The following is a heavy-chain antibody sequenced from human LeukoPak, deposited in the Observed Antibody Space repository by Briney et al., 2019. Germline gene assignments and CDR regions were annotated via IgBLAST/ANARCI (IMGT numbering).Heavy chain of an antibody. CDR3: ARGPPFDP. J-gene: IGHJ5*02. CDR1: TFTVSDTF. V-gene: IGHV3-66*01. CDR2: MYTGGGT. Sequence: GGSLRLSCVGLTFTVSDTFMSWVRLAPGKGLDWVSTMYTGGGTDYADSVKGGFTISRDSSKNTVYLQMNSLRDEDTAVYYCARGPPFDPWGQGTLVTVSS.